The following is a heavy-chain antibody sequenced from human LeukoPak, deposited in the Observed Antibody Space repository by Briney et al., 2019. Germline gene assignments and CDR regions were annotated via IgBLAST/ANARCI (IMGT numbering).Heavy chain of an antibody. D-gene: IGHD6-19*01. J-gene: IGHJ3*02. CDR1: GFTPSSYE. Sequence: RGSLRLSCAASGFTPSSYEMNWVRQAPGQGLEWVSYISSSGSTIYYTDSVKGRFTISRDNAKNSLYLQMKGLRAEDMGVYYCAGDNPLYSSGWSLFGAFGIWGQGTMVTVSS. CDR3: AGDNPLYSSGWSLFGAFGI. CDR2: ISSSGSTI. V-gene: IGHV3-48*03.